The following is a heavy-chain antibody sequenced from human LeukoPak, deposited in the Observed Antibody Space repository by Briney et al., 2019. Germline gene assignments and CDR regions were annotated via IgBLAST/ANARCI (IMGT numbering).Heavy chain of an antibody. Sequence: GASVKVSCKASGYTFTSYYIHWVRQAPGQGVEWMGIINPSGGSTHYAQKFQGRVTMTRDTSTSTVYMELSSLRSEDTAVYYCARDVSYDILSYWGQGTLVTVSS. CDR3: ARDVSYDILSY. J-gene: IGHJ4*02. D-gene: IGHD3-9*01. V-gene: IGHV1-46*01. CDR2: INPSGGST. CDR1: GYTFTSYY.